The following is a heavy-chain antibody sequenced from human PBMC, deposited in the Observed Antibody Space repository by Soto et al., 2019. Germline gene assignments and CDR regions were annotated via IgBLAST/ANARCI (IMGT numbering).Heavy chain of an antibody. CDR1: DYTFTSYV. CDR2: ISAYNGNT. V-gene: IGHV1-18*01. J-gene: IGHJ6*02. CDR3: ARGILSWDSSGSYYYGMDV. Sequence: QVQLVQSGAEVKKPGASVKVSCKASDYTFTSYVISWVRQAPGQGLEWMGCISAYNGNTNYAQKLQGRVTMTTDTSTSTAYMELRSLRSDDTAVYYCARGILSWDSSGSYYYGMDVWGQGTTVTVSS. D-gene: IGHD3-22*01.